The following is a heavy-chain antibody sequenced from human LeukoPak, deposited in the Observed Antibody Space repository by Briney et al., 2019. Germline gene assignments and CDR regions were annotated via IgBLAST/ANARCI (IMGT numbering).Heavy chain of an antibody. V-gene: IGHV3-23*01. J-gene: IGHJ6*04. CDR2: ISGSGGHT. D-gene: IGHD3-9*01. CDR1: GFTFSSYA. Sequence: GGSLRLSCAASGFTFSSYAMTWVRQAPGKGLEWVSAISGSGGHTYYADSVKGRFTISRDNSKNTLYLQMDTLRGEDTAIYYCAKDGALYPFFFDSWGKGTTVTISS. CDR3: AKDGALYPFFFDS.